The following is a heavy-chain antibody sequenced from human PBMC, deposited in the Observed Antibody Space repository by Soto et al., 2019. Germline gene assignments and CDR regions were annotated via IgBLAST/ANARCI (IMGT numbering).Heavy chain of an antibody. CDR3: AFGEESRSYYYGMDV. CDR1: GLTFSSYS. Sequence: EVQLVESGGGLVQRGGSLRLSCAASGLTFSSYSMNWVRQAPGKGLEWVSYISSSSSTIYYADSVKGRFTISRDNAKNSLYLQMNSLRAEDTAVYYCAFGEESRSYYYGMDVWGQWNTVTVSS. V-gene: IGHV3-48*01. J-gene: IGHJ6*02. D-gene: IGHD3-10*01. CDR2: ISSSSSTI.